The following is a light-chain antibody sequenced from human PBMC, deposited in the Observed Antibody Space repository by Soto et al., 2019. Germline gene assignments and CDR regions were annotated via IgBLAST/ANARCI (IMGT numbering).Light chain of an antibody. V-gene: IGLV2-14*01. CDR2: EVS. CDR3: SSYTSSSTL. J-gene: IGLJ1*01. CDR1: SSDVGSYNY. Sequence: SALAQPASVSGSPGQSITISCTGTSSDVGSYNYVSWYQQHPGKAPKLMIYEVSDRPSGISSRFSGSKSGNTASLTISGLQTEDEADYYCSSYTSSSTLFVTGTKVTVL.